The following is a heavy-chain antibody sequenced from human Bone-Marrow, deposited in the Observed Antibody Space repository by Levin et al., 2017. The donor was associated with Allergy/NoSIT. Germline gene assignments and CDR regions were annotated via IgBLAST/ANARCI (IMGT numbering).Heavy chain of an antibody. J-gene: IGHJ4*02. V-gene: IGHV1-2*04. CDR2: INPNSGGT. D-gene: IGHD1-26*01. CDR1: GYTFTAYY. CDR3: ASGPSVGALEY. Sequence: GASVKVSCRASGYTFTAYYMHWVRQAPGQGLEWLGWINPNSGGTNYAQKFQGWVTMTRDTSISTAYMELRLLRSDDTAVYYCASGPSVGALEYWGQGTLVTVSS.